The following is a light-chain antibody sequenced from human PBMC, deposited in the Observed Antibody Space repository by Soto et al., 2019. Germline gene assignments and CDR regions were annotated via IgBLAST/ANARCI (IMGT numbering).Light chain of an antibody. Sequence: IVLTPSPGTLSLSPGERATLSCRASQSLSRHSLAWYQHKPGQAPRLLIYGASSKATGVPDRFYGTGSGTDFTLTISRLEPEDFAVYYCQQYSSSPQTFGQGTKVDI. V-gene: IGKV3-20*01. CDR3: QQYSSSPQT. CDR1: QSLSRHS. J-gene: IGKJ1*01. CDR2: GAS.